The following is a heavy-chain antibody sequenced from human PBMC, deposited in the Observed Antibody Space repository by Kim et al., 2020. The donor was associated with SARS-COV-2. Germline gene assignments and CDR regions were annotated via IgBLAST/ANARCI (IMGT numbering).Heavy chain of an antibody. D-gene: IGHD2-21*02. Sequence: SETLSLTCAVYGGSFNYYWYWLRQPPARGLVWFGEIIHGGSTNYYPSPKSRVTFSVDNTTKQFSLHLRSVTAADTAMYYCSTSDYGGHYLQGPYYFDYWGQGTLVTVSS. CDR2: IIHGGST. J-gene: IGHJ4*02. CDR3: STSDYGGHYLQGPYYFDY. CDR1: GGSFNYY. V-gene: IGHV4-34*12.